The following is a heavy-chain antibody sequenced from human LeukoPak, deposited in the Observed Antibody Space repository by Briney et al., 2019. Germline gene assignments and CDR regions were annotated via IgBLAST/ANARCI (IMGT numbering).Heavy chain of an antibody. V-gene: IGHV4-34*01. D-gene: IGHD5-18*01. Sequence: KPSETLSLTCAVYGGSFSGYYWSWIRQPPGKGLEWIGEINHSGSTNYNPSLKSRVTISVDTSKNQFSLKLSCVTAADTAVYYCARGGQLWFRYYFDHWGQGTPVTVSS. CDR2: INHSGST. CDR1: GGSFSGYY. J-gene: IGHJ4*02. CDR3: ARGGQLWFRYYFDH.